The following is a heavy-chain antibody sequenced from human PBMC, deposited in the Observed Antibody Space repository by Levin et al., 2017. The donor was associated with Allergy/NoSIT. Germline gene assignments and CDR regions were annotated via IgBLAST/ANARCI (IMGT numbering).Heavy chain of an antibody. CDR1: GYTFGNYY. CDR2: ILPSTGDT. Sequence: VASVKVSCKASGYTFGNYYIHWVRQAPGQGLEWMGLILPSTGDTSYAQQFQGRVTMTTDRSTNTAFMEITRLRSDDTAVYYCASDPGIPAGDSHYGMDVWGQGSSVTVSS. CDR3: ASDPGIPAGDSHYGMDV. J-gene: IGHJ6*02. D-gene: IGHD3-22*01. V-gene: IGHV1-2*02.